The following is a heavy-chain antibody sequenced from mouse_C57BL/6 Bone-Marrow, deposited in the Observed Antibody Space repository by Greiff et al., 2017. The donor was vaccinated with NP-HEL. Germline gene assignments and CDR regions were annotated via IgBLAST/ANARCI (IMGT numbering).Heavy chain of an antibody. D-gene: IGHD1-1*01. CDR3: ARYFYTAMDY. CDR1: GYTFTSYG. Sequence: VQLKQSGAELARPGASVTLSCKASGYTFTSYGISWVKQRTGQGLEWIGEIYPRSGNNYYNEKFKGKATLTADKSSSTAYMELRSLTSEDSAVYFCARYFYTAMDYWGQGTSVTVSS. CDR2: IYPRSGNN. J-gene: IGHJ4*01. V-gene: IGHV1-81*01.